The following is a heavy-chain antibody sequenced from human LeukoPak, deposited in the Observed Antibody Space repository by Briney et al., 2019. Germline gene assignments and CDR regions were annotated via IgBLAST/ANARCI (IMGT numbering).Heavy chain of an antibody. CDR3: ARGRIAKLVVVHSVHYGMDV. D-gene: IGHD3-22*01. Sequence: SETLSLTCAVFGGSFTDYFWTWIRQSPGKGLEWIGEINDYTGNTNYNPSLNSRVSISLEKSKNQFSLELRSVTAADTAVYDCARGRIAKLVVVHSVHYGMDVWGQGTTVTVSS. CDR2: INDYTGNT. V-gene: IGHV4-34*01. J-gene: IGHJ6*02. CDR1: GGSFTDYF.